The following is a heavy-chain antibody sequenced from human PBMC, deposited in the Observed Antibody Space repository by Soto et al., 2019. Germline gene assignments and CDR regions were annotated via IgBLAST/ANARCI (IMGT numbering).Heavy chain of an antibody. CDR3: ATSPVPAPFDY. J-gene: IGHJ4*02. V-gene: IGHV3-23*01. CDR1: GFTFSSYA. CDR2: ISGSGGST. Sequence: GGSLRLSCAASGFTFSSYAMSWVRQAPGKGLEWVSAISGSGGSTYYADSAKGRFTISRDNSKNTLYLQMNSLRAEDTAVYYCATSPVPAPFDYWGQGALVTVSS. D-gene: IGHD2-2*01.